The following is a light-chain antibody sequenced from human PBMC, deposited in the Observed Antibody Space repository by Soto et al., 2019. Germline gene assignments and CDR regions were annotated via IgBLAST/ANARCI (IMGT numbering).Light chain of an antibody. J-gene: IGLJ3*02. CDR2: DVS. CDR1: SSDIGGSNS. Sequence: QSVLTQPASVSGSPGQTIIISCTGTSSDIGGSNSVSWYQQHPDRAPKLILFDVSHRPSKIPDRFSGSQSGTTAFLTISGLQAVDEADYYCSSSSTSGTLVVFGGGTKLTVL. V-gene: IGLV2-14*01. CDR3: SSSSTSGTLVV.